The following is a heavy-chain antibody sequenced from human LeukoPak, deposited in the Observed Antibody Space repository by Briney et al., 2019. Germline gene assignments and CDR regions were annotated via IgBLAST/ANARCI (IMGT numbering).Heavy chain of an antibody. V-gene: IGHV4-34*01. CDR2: INHSGST. D-gene: IGHD3-16*02. CDR3: ARGGDYDYVWGSYRYTRLDY. J-gene: IGHJ4*02. Sequence: SETLPLTCAVYGGSFSGYYWSWIRQPPGKGLEWIGEINHSGSTNYNPSLKSRVTISVDTSKNQFSLKLSSVTAADTAVYYCARGGDYDYVWGSYRYTRLDYWGQGTLVTVSS. CDR1: GGSFSGYY.